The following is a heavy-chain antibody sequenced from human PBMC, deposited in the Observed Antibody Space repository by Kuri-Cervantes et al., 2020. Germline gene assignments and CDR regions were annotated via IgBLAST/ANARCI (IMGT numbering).Heavy chain of an antibody. Sequence: GESLKISCTASGFTFGDYAMTWVRQAPGKGLEWVGFIRSKAYGGTTEYAASVKGRLTISRDDSKSIAYLQMNSLKTEDTAVYYCTRVYDSSGYYEHYYYYMDVWGKGTTVTVSS. D-gene: IGHD3-22*01. CDR1: GFTFGDYA. V-gene: IGHV3-49*04. CDR2: IRSKAYGGTT. CDR3: TRVYDSSGYYEHYYYYMDV. J-gene: IGHJ6*03.